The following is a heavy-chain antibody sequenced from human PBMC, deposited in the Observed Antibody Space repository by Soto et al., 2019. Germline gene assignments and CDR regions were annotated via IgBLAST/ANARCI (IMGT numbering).Heavy chain of an antibody. Sequence: GESLKISCAASGFTFSSYAMSWVRQAPGKGLEWVSAISGSGGSTYYADSVKGRFTISRDNSKNSLYLQMNSLRAEDTAVYYCAKEASNYHYFDYWGQGTLVTVSS. CDR3: AKEASNYHYFDY. J-gene: IGHJ4*02. D-gene: IGHD4-4*01. V-gene: IGHV3-23*01. CDR2: ISGSGGST. CDR1: GFTFSSYA.